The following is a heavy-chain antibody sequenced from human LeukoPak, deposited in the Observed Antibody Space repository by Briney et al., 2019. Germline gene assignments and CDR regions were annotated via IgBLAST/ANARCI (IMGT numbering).Heavy chain of an antibody. CDR2: IYPGDSDT. Sequence: GESLKISCKGSGYSFTSYWIGWVRQMPGKGLEWMGIIYPGDSDTRCSPSFQGQVTISADKSISTAYLQWSSLKASDTAMYYCARLPSTYYYDSSGYYRSAEYFQHWGQGTLVTVSS. V-gene: IGHV5-51*01. D-gene: IGHD3-22*01. CDR1: GYSFTSYW. CDR3: ARLPSTYYYDSSGYYRSAEYFQH. J-gene: IGHJ1*01.